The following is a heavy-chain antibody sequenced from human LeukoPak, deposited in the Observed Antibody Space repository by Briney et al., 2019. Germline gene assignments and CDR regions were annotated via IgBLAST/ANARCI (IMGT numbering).Heavy chain of an antibody. CDR1: GFTFSSYA. J-gene: IGHJ4*02. D-gene: IGHD2-21*01. CDR3: AREMVVIAQFDY. CDR2: ISYDGSNK. V-gene: IGHV3-30-3*01. Sequence: GRSLRLSCAASGFTFSSYAMHWDRQAPGKGLEWVAVISYDGSNKYYADSVKGRFTISRDNSKNTLYLQMNSLRAEDTAVYYCAREMVVIAQFDYWGQGTLVTVSS.